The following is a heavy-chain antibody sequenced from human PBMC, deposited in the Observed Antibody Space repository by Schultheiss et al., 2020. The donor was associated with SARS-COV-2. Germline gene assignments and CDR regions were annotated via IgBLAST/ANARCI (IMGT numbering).Heavy chain of an antibody. Sequence: GGSLRLSCAASGFTFDDYAMHWVRQAPGKGLEWVSGISWNSGSIGYADSVKGRFISRDNAKNSLYLQMNSLRAEDTALYYCAKSGTSDIVVVPAARFYYYYYGMDVWGQGTTVTVSS. J-gene: IGHJ6*02. V-gene: IGHV3-9*01. CDR1: GFTFDDYA. CDR3: AKSGTSDIVVVPAARFYYYYYGMDV. CDR2: ISWNSGSI. D-gene: IGHD2-2*01.